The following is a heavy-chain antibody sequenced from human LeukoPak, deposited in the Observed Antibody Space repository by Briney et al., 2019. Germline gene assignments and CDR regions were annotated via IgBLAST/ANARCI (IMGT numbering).Heavy chain of an antibody. Sequence: GGSLRLSCVASGFTFNKYGIHWVRQAPGKGLEWVAVIWNDGSNEYYADSVKGRLAISRDNDKSTVNLQMNSLRAEDTAVYYCAKNTGDYWGQGTLVTVSS. CDR1: GFTFNKYG. D-gene: IGHD1/OR15-1a*01. CDR2: IWNDGSNE. J-gene: IGHJ4*02. CDR3: AKNTGDY. V-gene: IGHV3-33*06.